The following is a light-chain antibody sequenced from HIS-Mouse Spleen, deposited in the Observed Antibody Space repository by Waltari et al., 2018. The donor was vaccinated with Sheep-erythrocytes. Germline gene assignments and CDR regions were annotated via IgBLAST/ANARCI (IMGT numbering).Light chain of an antibody. J-gene: IGLJ1*01. Sequence: QSALTQPRSVSGSPGQSVTISCTGTSSDVGGYNYVSWYQQHPGKAPKLMIYDVSKRPSVVPDRFSCTKSSNTASLTISGLQAEDEADYYCCSDAGSYNHVFATGTKVTVL. CDR2: DVS. CDR3: CSDAGSYNHV. V-gene: IGLV2-11*01. CDR1: SSDVGGYNY.